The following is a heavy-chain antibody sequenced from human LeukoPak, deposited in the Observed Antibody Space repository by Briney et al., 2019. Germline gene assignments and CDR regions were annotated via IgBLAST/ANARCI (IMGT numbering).Heavy chain of an antibody. CDR1: GGSISSSSYY. CDR2: IYYSGST. Sequence: SEPLSLTCTVSGGSISSSSYYWGGICQPPGKGLEWIGSIYYSGSTYYHPSLASRLTLSVDTSKNQFSLKLSSVTAADTAVYYCARHIVPAAELNWFDTWGQGTLVTVSS. J-gene: IGHJ5*02. V-gene: IGHV4-39*01. CDR3: ARHIVPAAELNWFDT. D-gene: IGHD2-2*01.